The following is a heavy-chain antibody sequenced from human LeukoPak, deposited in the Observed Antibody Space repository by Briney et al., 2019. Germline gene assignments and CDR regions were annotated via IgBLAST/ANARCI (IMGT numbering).Heavy chain of an antibody. D-gene: IGHD5-12*01. CDR3: ARGSQDILDPNCFDP. Sequence: KPSETLSLTCTVSGGSISSYYWSWIRQSPGKGLEWIAYIYYTGRTNYNPSLKSRVTISVDTSKKQFSLKLSSVTAADTAFYFCARGSQDILDPNCFDPWGQGTLVTVSS. CDR2: IYYTGRT. V-gene: IGHV4-59*01. J-gene: IGHJ5*02. CDR1: GGSISSYY.